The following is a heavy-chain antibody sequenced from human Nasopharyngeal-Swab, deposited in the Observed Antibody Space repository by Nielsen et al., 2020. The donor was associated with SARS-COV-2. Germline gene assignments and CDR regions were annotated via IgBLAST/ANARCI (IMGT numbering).Heavy chain of an antibody. CDR2: IYPGDSDT. CDR1: GYSFTSYW. D-gene: IGHD6-13*01. V-gene: IGHV5-51*01. J-gene: IGHJ6*02. CDR3: ARREGSSWFGDYYYGMDV. Sequence: GESLKISCKGSGYSFTSYWIGWVRQMPGKGPEWMGIIYPGDSDTRYSPSFQGQVTISADKSISTAYLQWSSLKASDTAMYYCARREGSSWFGDYYYGMDVWGQGTTVTVSS.